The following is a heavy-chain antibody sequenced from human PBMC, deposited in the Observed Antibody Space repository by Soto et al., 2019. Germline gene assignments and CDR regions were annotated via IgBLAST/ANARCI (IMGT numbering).Heavy chain of an antibody. Sequence: NPXASLSLTCTVCGGSISSSSYYWGWIRQPPGKGLEWIGSIYYSGSTYYNPSLKSRVTISVDTSKNQFSLKLSSVTAADTAVYYCARPTPAHYYDSRGYRGMEGWFDPWGQGTLVTVSS. D-gene: IGHD3-22*01. CDR1: GGSISSSSYY. J-gene: IGHJ5*02. CDR3: ARPTPAHYYDSRGYRGMEGWFDP. CDR2: IYYSGST. V-gene: IGHV4-39*01.